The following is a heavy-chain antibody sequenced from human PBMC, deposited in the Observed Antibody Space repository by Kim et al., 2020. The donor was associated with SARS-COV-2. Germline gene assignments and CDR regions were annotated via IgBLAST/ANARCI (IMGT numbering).Heavy chain of an antibody. CDR1: GGSFSGYY. J-gene: IGHJ6*02. V-gene: IGHV4-34*01. D-gene: IGHD3-22*01. CDR3: ARGLYDSSGYYYYYYYYGMDV. Sequence: SETLSLTCAVYGGSFSGYYWSWIRQPPGKGLEWIGEINHSGSTNYNPSLKSRVTISVDTSKNQFSLKLSSVTAADTAVYYCARGLYDSSGYYYYYYYYGMDVWGQGTTVTVSS. CDR2: INHSGST.